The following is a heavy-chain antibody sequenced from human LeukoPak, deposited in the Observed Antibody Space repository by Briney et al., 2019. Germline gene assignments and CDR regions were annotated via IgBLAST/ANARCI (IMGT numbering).Heavy chain of an antibody. J-gene: IGHJ6*02. CDR2: IKQDGSEK. V-gene: IGHV3-7*01. D-gene: IGHD1-1*01. CDR1: GFTFGSYW. Sequence: GGSLRLSCAASGFTFGSYWMSWVRQAPGKGLEWVANIKQDGSEKYYVDSVKGRFTISRDNAKNSLYLQMNSLRAEDTAVYYCASLSWNDVDYHYYGMDVWGQGTTVTVSS. CDR3: ASLSWNDVDYHYYGMDV.